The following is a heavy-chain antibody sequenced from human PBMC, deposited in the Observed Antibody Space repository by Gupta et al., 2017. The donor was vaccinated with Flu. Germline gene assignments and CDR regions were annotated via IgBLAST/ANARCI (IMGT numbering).Heavy chain of an antibody. J-gene: IGHJ6*02. CDR3: AKNLLVVRGVIIMSSDGMDV. CDR1: GGTVNTYA. V-gene: IGHV1-69*06. D-gene: IGHD3-10*01. CDR2: ILPIFGTA. Sequence: QLQLVQSAAEVQTPGCSGRVACKASGGTVNTYAIHWVRPAPGQGLEWMGGILPIFGTASDAQKGQGRVRSTADKSTGKAYMELSSLRSGDTAVYYCAKNLLVVRGVIIMSSDGMDVWGQGTTVTVSS.